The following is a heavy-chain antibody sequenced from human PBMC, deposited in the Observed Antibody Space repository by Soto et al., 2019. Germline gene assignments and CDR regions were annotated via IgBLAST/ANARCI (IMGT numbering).Heavy chain of an antibody. V-gene: IGHV3-73*01. CDR3: TSLTTGRYYYGSYDYYYYMDV. CDR2: IRSKANSYAT. Sequence: GGSLRLSCAASGFTFSGSAMHWVRQASGKGLEWVGRIRSKANSYATAYAASVKGRFTISRDDSKNTAYLQMNSLKTEDTAVYYCTSLTTGRYYYGSYDYYYYMDVWGKGTTVTVSS. CDR1: GFTFSGSA. D-gene: IGHD3-10*01. J-gene: IGHJ6*03.